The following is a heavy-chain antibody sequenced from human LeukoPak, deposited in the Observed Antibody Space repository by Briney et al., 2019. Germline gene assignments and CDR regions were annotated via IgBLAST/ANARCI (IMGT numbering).Heavy chain of an antibody. D-gene: IGHD2-15*01. Sequence: SETLSLTCSVSGGSISHYYWTWIRRSPGKGLEWIGHIHYTGTAKYNPSLNSRVTLSVDTSKNQFSLKVHSVTAADTAVYYCARWGCSGVGCYSVYYGMDVWGQGTTVTVSS. J-gene: IGHJ6*02. V-gene: IGHV4-59*01. CDR3: ARWGCSGVGCYSVYYGMDV. CDR1: GGSISHYY. CDR2: IHYTGTA.